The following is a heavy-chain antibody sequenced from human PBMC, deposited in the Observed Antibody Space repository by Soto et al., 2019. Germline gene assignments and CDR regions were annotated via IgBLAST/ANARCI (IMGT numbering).Heavy chain of an antibody. J-gene: IGHJ6*02. Sequence: SETLSLTCTVSGGSISSYYWSWIRQPPGKGLERIRYIYYSGSTNYNPSLMSRVTISVDTSKTQFSLKLSSVTAADTAVYYFARHGDYYGSGSYYNFWGSPTYGMDVWGQGTTVT. V-gene: IGHV4-59*08. CDR2: IYYSGST. D-gene: IGHD3-10*01. CDR1: GGSISSYY. CDR3: ARHGDYYGSGSYYNFWGSPTYGMDV.